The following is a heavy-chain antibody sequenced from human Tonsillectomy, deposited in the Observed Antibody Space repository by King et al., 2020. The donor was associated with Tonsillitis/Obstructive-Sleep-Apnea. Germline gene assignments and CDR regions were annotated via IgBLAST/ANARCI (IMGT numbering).Heavy chain of an antibody. CDR1: GFTVSSTF. CDR3: ARERPNLADY. CDR2: LYSGCIT. J-gene: IGHJ4*02. V-gene: IGHV3-66*01. Sequence: VQLVESGGGFVQPGGSLRLSGAASGFTVSSTFMSLVRQTPGKGLVWVPGLYSGCITYSADSVKGRFTLSRDNSKNTLYLQMNSLRAEDTALYYCARERPNLADYWGQGTLVTVSS.